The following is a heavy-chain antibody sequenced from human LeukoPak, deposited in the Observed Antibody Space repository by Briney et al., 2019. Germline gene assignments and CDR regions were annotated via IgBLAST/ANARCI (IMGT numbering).Heavy chain of an antibody. Sequence: ASVKVSCKASGYTFTSYYMHWVRQAPGQGLEWMGIINPSGGSTSYAQKFQGRVTMTRGTSTSTVYMELSSLRPEDTAVYYCAREILYCSSTSCYSPSVLGFDYWGQGTLVTVSS. CDR1: GYTFTSYY. D-gene: IGHD2-2*02. V-gene: IGHV1-46*03. J-gene: IGHJ4*02. CDR3: AREILYCSSTSCYSPSVLGFDY. CDR2: INPSGGST.